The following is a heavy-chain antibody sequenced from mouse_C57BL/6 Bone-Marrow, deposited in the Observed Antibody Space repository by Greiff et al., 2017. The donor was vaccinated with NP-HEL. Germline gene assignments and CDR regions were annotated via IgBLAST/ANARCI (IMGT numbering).Heavy chain of an antibody. D-gene: IGHD1-1*01. J-gene: IGHJ1*03. V-gene: IGHV1-63*01. CDR1: GYTFTNYW. CDR2: IYPGGGYT. Sequence: VQRVESGAELVRPGTSVKMSCKASGYTFTNYWIGWAKQRPGHGLEWIGDIYPGGGYTNYNEKFKGKATLTADKSSSTAYMQFSSLTSEDSAIYYCARSYYGYWYFDVWGTGTTVTVSS. CDR3: ARSYYGYWYFDV.